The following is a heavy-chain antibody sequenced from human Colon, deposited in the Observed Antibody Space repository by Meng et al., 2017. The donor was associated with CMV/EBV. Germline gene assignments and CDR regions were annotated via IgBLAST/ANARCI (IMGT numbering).Heavy chain of an antibody. J-gene: IGHJ4*02. CDR2: ISGGGGST. V-gene: IGHV3-23*01. CDR1: GSTCSTYA. CDR3: AKDRYYDFWTGCYNAFDY. D-gene: IGHD3/OR15-3a*01. Sequence: GGSLRPSSSGPGSTCSTYAMSWVRQAPGKGLEWVSSISGGGGSTYYADSVRCQFTISRDNSENTFYQQLDSLRAEDTTTYYCAKDRYYDFWTGCYNAFDYWGQGTLVTVSS.